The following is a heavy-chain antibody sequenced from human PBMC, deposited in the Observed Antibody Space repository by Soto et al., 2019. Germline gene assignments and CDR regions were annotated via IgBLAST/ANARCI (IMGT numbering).Heavy chain of an antibody. CDR3: ARSYADNGPQSGGTVLAI. CDR2: IYYSGT. V-gene: IGHV4-59*01. J-gene: IGHJ3*02. Sequence: PGKGLEWIAYIYYSGTSYNPSLKSRVSISLDTSKNQFSLKLSSVTAADTAVYYCARSYADNGPQSGGTVLAIRRHGTTVTV. D-gene: IGHD3-16*01.